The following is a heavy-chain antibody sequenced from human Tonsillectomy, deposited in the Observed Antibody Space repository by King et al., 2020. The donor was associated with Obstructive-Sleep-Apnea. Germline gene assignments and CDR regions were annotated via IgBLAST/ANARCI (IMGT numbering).Heavy chain of an antibody. CDR1: GGSISSGGYY. J-gene: IGHJ4*02. Sequence: VQLQESGPGLVKPSQTLSLTCTVSGGSISSGGYYWSWIRQHPGKGLEWIGYIYYSGSTDYTPSLKSRVTISVDTSKNQFSLKLSSVTAADTAVYYCARGGDGYNSYYFDYWGQGTLVTVSS. CDR2: IYYSGST. V-gene: IGHV4-31*03. D-gene: IGHD5-24*01. CDR3: ARGGDGYNSYYFDY.